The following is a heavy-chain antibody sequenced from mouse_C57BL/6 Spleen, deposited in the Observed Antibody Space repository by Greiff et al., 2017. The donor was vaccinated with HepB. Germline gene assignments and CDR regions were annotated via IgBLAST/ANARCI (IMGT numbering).Heavy chain of an antibody. CDR3: TRNCYYYAMDY. J-gene: IGHJ4*01. V-gene: IGHV6-3*01. CDR1: GFTFSNYW. Sequence: EVQGVESGGGLVQPGGSMKLSCVASGFTFSNYWMNWVRQSPEKGLEWVAQIRLKSDNYATHYAESVKGRFTISRDDSKSSVYLQMNNLRAEDTGIYYCTRNCYYYAMDYWGQGTSVTVSS. D-gene: IGHD4-1*02. CDR2: IRLKSDNYAT.